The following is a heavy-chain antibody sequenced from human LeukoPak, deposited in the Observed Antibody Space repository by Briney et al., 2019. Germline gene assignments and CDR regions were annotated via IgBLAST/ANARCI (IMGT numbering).Heavy chain of an antibody. Sequence: PSETLSLTCTVSGGSISSYYWSWIRQPPGKGLEWIGYIYHSGSTNYNPSLKSRVTISVDTSKNQFSLKLSSVTAADTAVYYCARYSYGGPLDYWGQGTLVTVSS. V-gene: IGHV4-59*08. J-gene: IGHJ4*02. D-gene: IGHD5-18*01. CDR1: GGSISSYY. CDR2: IYHSGST. CDR3: ARYSYGGPLDY.